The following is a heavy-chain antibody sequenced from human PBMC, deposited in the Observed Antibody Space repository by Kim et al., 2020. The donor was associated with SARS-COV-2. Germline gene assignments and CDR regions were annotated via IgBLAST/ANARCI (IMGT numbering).Heavy chain of an antibody. J-gene: IGHJ1*01. V-gene: IGHV3-7*01. D-gene: IGHD5-12*01. CDR2: LRQDASGK. CDR1: GFTFSNYW. CDR3: ARSISNIEAPRIAVYFHH. Sequence: GGSLRLSCAASGFTFSNYWMSWVRQAPGKGLEWVATLRQDASGKFYVDSVKGRFTISRDNAENSLFLHMSSLRAEDTAVYYCARSISNIEAPRIAVYFHHWGQGTLVTVSS.